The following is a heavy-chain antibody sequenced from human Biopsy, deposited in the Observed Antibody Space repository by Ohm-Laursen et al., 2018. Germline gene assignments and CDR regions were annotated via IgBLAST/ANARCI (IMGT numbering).Heavy chain of an antibody. V-gene: IGHV4-59*01. CDR1: GDSISRYY. J-gene: IGHJ2*01. Sequence: SDTLSLTCTVSGDSISRYYWSWIRQPPGKGLQWIGYVYYTGCTDYNPSLQSRVTISVGTSKNHFSLRLRSVTPADTAIYYCARDRGYYSDRTVPGYFDLWGRGTLVTVSS. CDR2: VYYTGCT. CDR3: ARDRGYYSDRTVPGYFDL. D-gene: IGHD3-22*01.